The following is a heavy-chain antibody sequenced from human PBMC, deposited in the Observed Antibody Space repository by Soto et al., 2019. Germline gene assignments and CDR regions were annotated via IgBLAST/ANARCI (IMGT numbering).Heavy chain of an antibody. CDR2: ISYDGSNK. V-gene: IGHV3-30-3*01. D-gene: IGHD3-22*01. CDR3: ARGYYYDSSGYLTDAFDI. CDR1: GFTFSSYA. Sequence: QVQLVESGGGVVQPGRSLRLSCAASGFTFSSYAMHWVRQAPGKGLEWVAVISYDGSNKYYADSVKGRFTISRDNSKYTLYLQMNSLRAEDTAVYYCARGYYYDSSGYLTDAFDIWGQGTMVTVSS. J-gene: IGHJ3*02.